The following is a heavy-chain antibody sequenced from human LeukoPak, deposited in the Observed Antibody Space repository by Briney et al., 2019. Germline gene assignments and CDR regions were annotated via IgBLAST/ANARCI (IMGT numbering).Heavy chain of an antibody. V-gene: IGHV4-61*02. CDR2: IYASGST. CDR3: ARGTSYRWQQLASFDS. J-gene: IGHJ4*02. D-gene: IGHD6-13*01. CDR1: GGSISSGSYY. Sequence: SQTLSLTCTVSGGSISSGSYYWSWIRQPAGKGLEWIGRIYASGSTNYKPSLNSRVTISLDTSKNQFSLKLTSVTAADTAVYYCARGTSYRWQQLASFDSWGQGTLVTVSS.